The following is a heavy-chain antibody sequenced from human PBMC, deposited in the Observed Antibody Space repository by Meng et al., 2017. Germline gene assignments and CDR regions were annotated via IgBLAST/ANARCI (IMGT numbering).Heavy chain of an antibody. J-gene: IGHJ4*02. V-gene: IGHV4-34*01. CDR2: INHSGST. Sequence: QGPLQQWGAGLLKPSETLSLPCAVYGGSFSGYYWSWIRQPPGKGLEWIGEINHSGSTNYNPSLKSRVTISVDTSKNQFSLKLSSVTAADTAVYYCARGSAARPPYYFDYWGQGTLVTVSS. CDR3: ARGSAARPPYYFDY. CDR1: GGSFSGYY. D-gene: IGHD6-6*01.